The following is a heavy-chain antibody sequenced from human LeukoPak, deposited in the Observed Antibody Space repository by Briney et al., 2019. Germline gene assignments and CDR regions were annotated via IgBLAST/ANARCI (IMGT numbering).Heavy chain of an antibody. CDR1: GGSISSSSYY. CDR3: ARHGSSGINWYFDL. CDR2: IYYSGST. Sequence: SETLSLTCTVSGGSISSSSYYWGWIRQPPGKGLEWIGSIYYSGSTYYNPSLKSRVTISVDTSKDQFSLKLSSVTAADTAVYFCARHGSSGINWYFDLWGRGTLVTVSS. D-gene: IGHD3-22*01. V-gene: IGHV4-39*01. J-gene: IGHJ2*01.